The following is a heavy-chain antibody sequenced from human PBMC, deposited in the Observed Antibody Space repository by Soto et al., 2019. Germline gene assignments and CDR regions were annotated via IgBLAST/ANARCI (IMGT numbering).Heavy chain of an antibody. CDR2: IKSKTDGGTT. D-gene: IGHD1-1*01. Sequence: PGGSLRLSCAASGFTFSSYAMSWVRQAPGKGLEWVGRIKSKTDGGTTDYAAPVKGRFTISRDDSKNTLYLQMNSLKTEDTAVYYCTTDRVQLERLVSLDRKYYYYYYGMDVWGQGTTVTVSS. J-gene: IGHJ6*02. CDR3: TTDRVQLERLVSLDRKYYYYYYGMDV. CDR1: GFTFSSYA. V-gene: IGHV3-15*01.